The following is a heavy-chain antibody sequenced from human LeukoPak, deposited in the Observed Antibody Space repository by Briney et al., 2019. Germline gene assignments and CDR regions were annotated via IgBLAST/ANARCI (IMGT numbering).Heavy chain of an antibody. CDR1: GFTFSSYW. D-gene: IGHD6-19*01. J-gene: IGHJ5*02. CDR3: AREVSSGGWYNWFDP. V-gene: IGHV3-74*01. Sequence: PGGSLRLSCAASGFTFSSYWMHWVRQAPGKGLVWVSLINSDGSSTRYADSVKGRFTISRDNAKNTLNLQMNSLRAEDTAVYYCAREVSSGGWYNWFDPWGQGTLVTVSS. CDR2: INSDGSST.